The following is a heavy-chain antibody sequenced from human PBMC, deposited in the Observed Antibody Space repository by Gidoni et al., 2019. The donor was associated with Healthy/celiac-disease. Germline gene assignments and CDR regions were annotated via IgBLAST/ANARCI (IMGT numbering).Heavy chain of an antibody. Sequence: QLQLQESGPGLVKPSETLSLTCTVSGGSISSSSYYWGWIRQPPGKGLDWIGSIYYSGSTYYNPSLKSRVTISVDTSKNQFSLKLSSVTAADTAVYYCARHRVRGTGGMDVWGKGTTVTVSS. J-gene: IGHJ6*04. V-gene: IGHV4-39*01. CDR2: IYYSGST. CDR1: GGSISSSSYY. D-gene: IGHD3-10*01. CDR3: ARHRVRGTGGMDV.